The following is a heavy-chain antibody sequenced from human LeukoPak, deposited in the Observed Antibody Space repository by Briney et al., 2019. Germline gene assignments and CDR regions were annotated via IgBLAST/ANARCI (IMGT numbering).Heavy chain of an antibody. V-gene: IGHV4-59*01. CDR2: IYYSGST. CDR3: ARDGYYYYYGMDV. CDR1: GGSISSYY. J-gene: IGHJ6*02. Sequence: SETLSLTCTVSGGSISSYYWSWIRQPPGKGLEWIGYIYYSGSTNYNPSLKSRVTISVDTSKNQFSLKLSSVTAEDTAVYYCARDGYYYYYGMDVWGQGTTVTVSS.